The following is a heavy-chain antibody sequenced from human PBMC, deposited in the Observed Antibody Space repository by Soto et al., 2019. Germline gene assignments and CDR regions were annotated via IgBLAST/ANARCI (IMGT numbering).Heavy chain of an antibody. CDR3: AKYGCSSTSCQCDY. Sequence: EVQLLESGGGSVQPGGSLRLSCAASGFTFSSYAMTWVRQAPGKGLEWVSAISGSGAYTYYANSVKGRFTISRDNSKNTLYLQLNSLRAEDTAVYYCAKYGCSSTSCQCDYWGQGTRLTVSS. CDR2: ISGSGAYT. D-gene: IGHD2-2*01. CDR1: GFTFSSYA. V-gene: IGHV3-23*01. J-gene: IGHJ4*02.